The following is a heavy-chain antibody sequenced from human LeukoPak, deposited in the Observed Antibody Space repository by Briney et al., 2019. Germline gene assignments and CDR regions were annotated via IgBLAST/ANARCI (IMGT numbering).Heavy chain of an antibody. V-gene: IGHV1-2*06. CDR1: GYTFTGYY. CDR2: INPNSGDT. Sequence: GASVKVSCKASGYTFTGYYLHWVRQAPGQGLEWMGRINPNSGDTNYAQKFQGRVTMTRDTSINTAYMELYSLTSDDTAVYYCARWGFEVGANFDYWGQGTLVTVSS. J-gene: IGHJ4*02. CDR3: ARWGFEVGANFDY. D-gene: IGHD1-26*01.